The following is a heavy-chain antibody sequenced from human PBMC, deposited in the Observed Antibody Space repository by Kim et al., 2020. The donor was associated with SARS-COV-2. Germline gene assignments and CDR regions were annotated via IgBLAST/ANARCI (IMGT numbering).Heavy chain of an antibody. D-gene: IGHD6-19*01. CDR3: ARGNSGSGWESGIDY. V-gene: IGHV4-34*01. CDR2: INHSGST. J-gene: IGHJ4*02. Sequence: SETLSLTCAVYGGSFSGYYWSWIRQPPGKGLEWIGEINHSGSTNYNPSLKSRVTISVDTSKNQFSLKLSSVTAADTAVYYCARGNSGSGWESGIDYWGQGTLVTVSS. CDR1: GGSFSGYY.